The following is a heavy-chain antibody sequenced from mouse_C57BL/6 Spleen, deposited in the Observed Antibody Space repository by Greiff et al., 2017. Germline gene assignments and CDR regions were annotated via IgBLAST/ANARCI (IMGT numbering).Heavy chain of an antibody. Sequence: EVHLVESGGGLVKPGGSLKLSCAASGFTFSSYAMSWVRQTPEKRLEWVATISDGGSYTYYPDNVQGRFTISRDNAKNNLYLQMSHLKSEDTAMYYCARDGGNYKFAYWGQGTLVTVSA. CDR1: GFTFSSYA. CDR3: ARDGGNYKFAY. J-gene: IGHJ3*01. D-gene: IGHD2-1*01. CDR2: ISDGGSYT. V-gene: IGHV5-4*01.